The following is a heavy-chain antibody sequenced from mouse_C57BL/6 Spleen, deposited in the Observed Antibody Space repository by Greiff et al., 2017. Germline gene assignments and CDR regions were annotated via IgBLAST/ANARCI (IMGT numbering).Heavy chain of an antibody. J-gene: IGHJ3*01. CDR1: GYTFTSYG. CDR2: IYPRSGNT. D-gene: IGHD1-1*01. V-gene: IGHV1-81*01. CDR3: ARSGGSSYSWFAY. Sequence: VKLKQSGAELARPGASVKLSCKASGYTFTSYGISWVKQRTGQGLEWIGEIYPRSGNTYYNEKFKGKATLTADKSSSTAYMELRSLTSADSAVYFCARSGGSSYSWFAYWGQGTLVTVSA.